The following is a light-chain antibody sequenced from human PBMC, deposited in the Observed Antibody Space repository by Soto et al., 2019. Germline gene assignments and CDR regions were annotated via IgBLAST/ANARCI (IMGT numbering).Light chain of an antibody. CDR3: QSYDSSLSAAV. J-gene: IGLJ2*01. CDR2: GNS. Sequence: QSELTQPPSVSGAPGQKVIISCTGSSSNIGAGYDVHWYQQLPGTAPKLLIYGNSNRPSGVPDRLSGSKSGTSASLAITGLQVEDEADYYCQSYDSSLSAAVFGGGTKLTVL. V-gene: IGLV1-40*01. CDR1: SSNIGAGYD.